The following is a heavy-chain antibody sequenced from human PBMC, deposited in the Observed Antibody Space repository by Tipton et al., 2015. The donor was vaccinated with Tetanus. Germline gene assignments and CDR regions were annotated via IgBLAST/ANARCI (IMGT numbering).Heavy chain of an antibody. Sequence: GLVKPSETLSLTCTVSGGSISSYYWSWIRQPPGKGLEWIGYIYYSGSTNYNPSLKSRVTISVDTSKNQFSLKLSSVTAADTAVYYCARASVGGNGYNWFDPWGQGTLVTVSS. D-gene: IGHD4-23*01. J-gene: IGHJ5*02. CDR3: ARASVGGNGYNWFDP. CDR1: GGSISSYY. V-gene: IGHV4-59*01. CDR2: IYYSGST.